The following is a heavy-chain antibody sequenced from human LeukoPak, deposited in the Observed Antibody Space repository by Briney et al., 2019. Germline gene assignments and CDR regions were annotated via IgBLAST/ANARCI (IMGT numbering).Heavy chain of an antibody. D-gene: IGHD2-15*01. CDR2: INPGSGGT. CDR1: GYTFTAYY. V-gene: IGHV1-2*06. J-gene: IGHJ5*02. Sequence: ASVKVSCKASGYTFTAYYIHWVRQAPGQGLEWMGRINPGSGGTNYAQKFQGRVTMTRDTSISTAYMELSRLRSDDTAVYYCARSCSGGICYSDNWFDPWGHGTLVTVSS. CDR3: ARSCSGGICYSDNWFDP.